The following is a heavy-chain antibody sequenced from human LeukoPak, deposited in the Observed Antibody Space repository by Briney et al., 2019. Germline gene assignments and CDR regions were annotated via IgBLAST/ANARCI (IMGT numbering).Heavy chain of an antibody. J-gene: IGHJ3*02. CDR2: ISGGADTT. Sequence: GGSLRLSCAASGFTFSSYAMSWVRQAPGKGLEWVSAISGGADTTYYADSVKGRFTIPRDNSKNTLHLQMNSLRAEDTAVYYCAKDCRQMATYDAFDIWGQGTMVTVSS. D-gene: IGHD5-24*01. CDR3: AKDCRQMATYDAFDI. CDR1: GFTFSSYA. V-gene: IGHV3-23*01.